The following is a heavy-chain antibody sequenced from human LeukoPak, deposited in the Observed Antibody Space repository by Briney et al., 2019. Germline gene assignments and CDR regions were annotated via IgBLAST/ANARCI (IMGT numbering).Heavy chain of an antibody. CDR1: GFTFSSYA. J-gene: IGHJ6*02. D-gene: IGHD3-22*01. CDR2: ISYDGSNK. CDR3: AGDAGSSGYYGMDV. Sequence: GRSLRLSCAASGFTFSSYAMHWVRQAPGKGLEWVAVISYDGSNKYYADSVKGRFTISRDNSKNTLYLQMNSLRAEDTAVYYCAGDAGSSGYYGMDVWGQGTTVTVSS. V-gene: IGHV3-30-3*01.